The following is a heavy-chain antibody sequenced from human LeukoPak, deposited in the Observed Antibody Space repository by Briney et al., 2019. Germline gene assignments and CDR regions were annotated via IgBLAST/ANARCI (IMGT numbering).Heavy chain of an antibody. V-gene: IGHV3-23*01. Sequence: PGGSLRLSCAASGFTFTNYAMTWVRQAPGKGLEWVSTISGSGSSTYYADSVKGRFTISRDNSKNTLYLQMNSLRAEDTAVYYCAKDLRGSWAYFDYWGQGTLVTVSS. D-gene: IGHD3-10*01. CDR1: GFTFTNYA. CDR2: ISGSGSST. CDR3: AKDLRGSWAYFDY. J-gene: IGHJ4*02.